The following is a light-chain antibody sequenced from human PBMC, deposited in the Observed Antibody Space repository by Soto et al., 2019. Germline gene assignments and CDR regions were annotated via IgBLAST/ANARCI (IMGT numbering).Light chain of an antibody. CDR3: QQRTNWRWT. CDR2: NAS. V-gene: IGKV3D-20*02. Sequence: EIVMTQSPATLSVSPGERATLSCRASQSVSSNLTWYQQKPGQAPTLLLYNASSRATGSRDRSSCSGSGTDTKLTISRLEPEDVAVSSCQQRTNWRWTFGQGTKVDIK. CDR1: QSVSSN. J-gene: IGKJ1*01.